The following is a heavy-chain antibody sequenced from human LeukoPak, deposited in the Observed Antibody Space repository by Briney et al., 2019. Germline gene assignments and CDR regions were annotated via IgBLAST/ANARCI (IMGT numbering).Heavy chain of an antibody. CDR3: ARGNKWLRQNFDY. Sequence: PGGSLRLSCAASGFTFSSYGMHWVRQAPGKGLEWVAVIWYDGSNKYYADSVKGRFTISRDNSENTLYLQMNSLRAEDTAVYYCARGNKWLRQNFDYWGQGTLVTVSS. V-gene: IGHV3-33*01. D-gene: IGHD5-12*01. CDR2: IWYDGSNK. CDR1: GFTFSSYG. J-gene: IGHJ4*02.